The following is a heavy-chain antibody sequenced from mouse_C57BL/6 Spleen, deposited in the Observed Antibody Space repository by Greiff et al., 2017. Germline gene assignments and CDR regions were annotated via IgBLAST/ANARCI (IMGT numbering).Heavy chain of an antibody. V-gene: IGHV1-15*01. D-gene: IGHD1-1*01. CDR1: GYTFTDYE. Sequence: QVQLQQSGAELVRPGASVTLSCKASGYTFTDYEMHWVKQTPVHGLEWIGAIDPETGGTAYNQKFKGKAILTADKSSSTAYMELRSLTSEDSAVYYCTPITTVVFDYWGQGTTLTVSS. CDR3: TPITTVVFDY. J-gene: IGHJ2*01. CDR2: IDPETGGT.